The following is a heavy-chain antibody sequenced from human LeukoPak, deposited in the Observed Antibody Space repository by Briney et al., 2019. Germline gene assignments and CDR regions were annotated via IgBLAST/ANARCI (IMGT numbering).Heavy chain of an antibody. J-gene: IGHJ4*02. D-gene: IGHD5-12*01. CDR2: ISRNGGNT. V-gene: IGHV3-64*01. CDR3: ARVDGGYDKYGGFDY. Sequence: GGSLTLSCAASGFTFSSYAMHWVRQAPGKGLEYVSAISRNGGNTYYANSVKGRSTISRDNSKNTPYIQTASMRAEDMAVYYCARVDGGYDKYGGFDYWGQGTLVTVSS. CDR1: GFTFSSYA.